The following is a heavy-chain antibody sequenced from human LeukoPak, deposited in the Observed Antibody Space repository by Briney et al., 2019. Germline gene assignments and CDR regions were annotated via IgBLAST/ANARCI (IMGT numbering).Heavy chain of an antibody. J-gene: IGHJ4*02. D-gene: IGHD6-13*01. V-gene: IGHV1-8*01. CDR1: GYTFTSYD. CDR3: AGGIASADNDY. Sequence: GASVKVSCKASGYTFTSYDINWVRQAPGQGLEWMGWMNPNTGNTGYAQKFQGRVTMTRDTSISTAYMELSSLRSEDTALYYCAGGIASADNDYWGQGALVTVAS. CDR2: MNPNTGNT.